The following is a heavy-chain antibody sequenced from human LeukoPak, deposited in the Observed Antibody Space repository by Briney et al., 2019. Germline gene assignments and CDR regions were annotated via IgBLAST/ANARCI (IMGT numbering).Heavy chain of an antibody. D-gene: IGHD6-19*01. J-gene: IGHJ5*02. Sequence: ASVKVSCKASGYSFSGYNMYWVRQAPGQGLEWMGWIDPNSGDTKYAQKFRGRVTMTRDTSISTAYMELSRLTSDDTAVYYCARGAFQSSAWSTWGLGTLVTVSS. CDR1: GYSFSGYN. CDR2: IDPNSGDT. V-gene: IGHV1-2*02. CDR3: ARGAFQSSAWST.